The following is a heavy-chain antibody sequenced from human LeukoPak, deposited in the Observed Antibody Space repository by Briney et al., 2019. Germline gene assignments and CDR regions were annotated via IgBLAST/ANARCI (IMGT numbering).Heavy chain of an antibody. D-gene: IGHD3-3*01. CDR3: ARERHHYDFWSGYYPYYFDY. V-gene: IGHV3-21*01. J-gene: IGHJ4*02. CDR2: ISSSSSYI. CDR1: GFTFSSYS. Sequence: GGSLRLSCAASGFTFSSYSMNWVRQAPGKGLEWVSSISSSSSYIYYADSVKGRFTISRDNAKNSLYLQMNGLRAEDTAVYYCARERHHYDFWSGYYPYYFDYWGQGTLVTVSS.